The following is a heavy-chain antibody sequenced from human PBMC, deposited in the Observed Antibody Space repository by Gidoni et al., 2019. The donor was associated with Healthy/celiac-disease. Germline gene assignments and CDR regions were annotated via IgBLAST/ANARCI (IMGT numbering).Heavy chain of an antibody. V-gene: IGHV3-23*01. J-gene: IGHJ4*02. Sequence: EVQLLEYGGGLVPPGGSLRLSCAASGFTFSSHAMSLVSQAPGKGLEWVSVMSGRGSSTNYADSVKGRFTISRDNSKNTLYLQMNSLRAEDTAVYYCAKNDDSSGYYYEVGDYWGQGTLVTVSS. CDR2: MSGRGSST. CDR1: GFTFSSHA. D-gene: IGHD3-22*01. CDR3: AKNDDSSGYYYEVGDY.